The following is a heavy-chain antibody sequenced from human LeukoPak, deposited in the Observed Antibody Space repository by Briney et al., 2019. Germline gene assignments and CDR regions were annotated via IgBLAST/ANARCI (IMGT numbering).Heavy chain of an antibody. CDR2: ISYDGSNK. V-gene: IGHV3-30-3*01. Sequence: GRSLRLSCAASGFTFSSYAMHWVRQAPGKGLEWVAVISYDGSNKYYADSVKGRFTISRDNAKNSLYLQMNSLRAEDTAVYYCARGAVVTARILPPNWFDPWGQGTLVTVSS. CDR3: ARGAVVTARILPPNWFDP. D-gene: IGHD2-21*02. CDR1: GFTFSSYA. J-gene: IGHJ5*02.